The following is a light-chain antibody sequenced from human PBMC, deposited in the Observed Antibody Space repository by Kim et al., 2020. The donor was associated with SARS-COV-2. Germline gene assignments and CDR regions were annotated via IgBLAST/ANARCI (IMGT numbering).Light chain of an antibody. V-gene: IGLV3-1*01. Sequence: SVTPGKTAGFTCFGVKWGVKYVGWYRQRPGQSPVLVIYQDSRGPSGIPGRFSGSNSGTTAILTIGGTKAMVEANYYCRAGDGSTALFGGGTQVTVL. J-gene: IGLJ3*02. CDR3: RAGDGSTAL. CDR1: KWGVKY. CDR2: QDS.